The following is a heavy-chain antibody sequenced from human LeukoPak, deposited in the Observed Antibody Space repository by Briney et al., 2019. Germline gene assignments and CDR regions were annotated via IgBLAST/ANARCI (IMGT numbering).Heavy chain of an antibody. CDR2: VHRDGYA. D-gene: IGHD5-12*01. CDR1: GASITYF. Sequence: SETLSLTCAVSGASITYFWSWVRQPPGKGLGWIGEVHRDGYANYNPPLESRVTMSVDKSKNQLSLQLTSVTAADTAVYYCASIYSGYDYAIDYWGQGTLVTVSS. CDR3: ASIYSGYDYAIDY. J-gene: IGHJ4*02. V-gene: IGHV4-4*02.